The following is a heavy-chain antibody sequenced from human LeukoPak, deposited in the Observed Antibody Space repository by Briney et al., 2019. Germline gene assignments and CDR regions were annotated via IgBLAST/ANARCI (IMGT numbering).Heavy chain of an antibody. CDR2: ISGSGGST. Sequence: SGGSLRLSCAASGFTFSSYAMSWVRQAPGKGLEWVSAISGSGGSTYYADSVKGRFTISRDNSKNTLYLQMNSLRAEDTAVYYCARGTIVVVTPGYWGQGTLVTVSS. J-gene: IGHJ4*02. V-gene: IGHV3-23*01. CDR1: GFTFSSYA. D-gene: IGHD2-21*01. CDR3: ARGTIVVVTPGY.